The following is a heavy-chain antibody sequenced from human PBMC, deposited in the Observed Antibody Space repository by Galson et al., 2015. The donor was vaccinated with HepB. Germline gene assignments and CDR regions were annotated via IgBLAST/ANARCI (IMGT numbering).Heavy chain of an antibody. CDR2: IFYNAKT. D-gene: IGHD2-21*01. Sequence: SETLSLTCTVSGASIFNYYWSWIRQPPGKGLEWIGYIFYNAKTNYNPSLKSRVTISVDTSKNQFSLKLTSVTAADTAIYFCARDYSGDHEYFQHWGQGTLVTVSS. CDR3: ARDYSGDHEYFQH. CDR1: GASIFNYY. V-gene: IGHV4-59*01. J-gene: IGHJ1*01.